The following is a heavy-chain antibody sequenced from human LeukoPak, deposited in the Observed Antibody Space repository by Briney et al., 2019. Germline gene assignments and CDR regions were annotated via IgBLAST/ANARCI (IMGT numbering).Heavy chain of an antibody. V-gene: IGHV4-59*01. CDR3: ARAKSLSAFDI. CDR2: IYYSGST. J-gene: IGHJ3*02. Sequence: KASETLSLTCTVSGGSISSYYWSWIRQPPGKGLEWIGYIYYSGSTTYNPSLKSRVTISVDTSKNQSSLKLSSVTAADTAVYYCARAKSLSAFDIWGQGTMVTVSS. CDR1: GGSISSYY.